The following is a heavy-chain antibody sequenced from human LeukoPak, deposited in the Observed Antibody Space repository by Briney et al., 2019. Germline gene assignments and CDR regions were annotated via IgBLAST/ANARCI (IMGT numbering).Heavy chain of an antibody. Sequence: PSETLSLTCTVSGGSISSYYWSWIRQPPGKGLEWIGYIYYSGSTNYNPSLKSRVTISVDTSKNQFSLKLSSVTAADTAVYYCAREVSGAARFDYWGQGTLVTVSS. CDR2: IYYSGST. V-gene: IGHV4-59*01. D-gene: IGHD6-6*01. J-gene: IGHJ4*02. CDR1: GGSISSYY. CDR3: AREVSGAARFDY.